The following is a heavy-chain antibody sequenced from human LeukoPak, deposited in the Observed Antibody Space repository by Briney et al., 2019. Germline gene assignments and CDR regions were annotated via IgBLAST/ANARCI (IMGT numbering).Heavy chain of an antibody. CDR1: GYTFTSYD. Sequence: ASVKVTCKASGYTFTSYDINWGRQATGQEFERMGRRNPKSGNTDYAQKFQGRVTMTKNPSISTAYMDLSSLRSEDTAVYYCARGQDFDYWGQGTLVTVSS. J-gene: IGHJ4*02. CDR3: ARGQDFDY. V-gene: IGHV1-8*01. CDR2: RNPKSGNT.